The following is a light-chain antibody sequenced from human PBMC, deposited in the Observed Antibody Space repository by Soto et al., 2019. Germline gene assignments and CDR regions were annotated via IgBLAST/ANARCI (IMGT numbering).Light chain of an antibody. Sequence: QSVLTQPPSASGTPGQRVTISCSGGSSNIGTNTVNWYQHLPGTAPKPLIYSNNQRPSGVPDRFSGSKSGTSASLAISGLQSEDEANYYCAAWDDSVYGVVFGGGTQLTVL. J-gene: IGLJ2*01. CDR1: SSNIGTNT. CDR3: AAWDDSVYGVV. CDR2: SNN. V-gene: IGLV1-44*01.